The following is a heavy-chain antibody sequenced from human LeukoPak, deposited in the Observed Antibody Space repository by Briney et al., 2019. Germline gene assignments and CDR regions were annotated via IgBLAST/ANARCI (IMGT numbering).Heavy chain of an antibody. J-gene: IGHJ4*02. CDR1: GFTFSSYS. D-gene: IGHD3-22*01. Sequence: GGSLRLSCAASGFTFSSYSMNWVRQAPGKGLEWVSTVSGSSVSTYYADSVKGRFTISRDTSKNTLYLQMNSLRAEDTAVYYCARAPPNDYDSSGYYSSFDYWGQGTLVTVSS. CDR3: ARAPPNDYDSSGYYSSFDY. V-gene: IGHV3-23*01. CDR2: VSGSSVST.